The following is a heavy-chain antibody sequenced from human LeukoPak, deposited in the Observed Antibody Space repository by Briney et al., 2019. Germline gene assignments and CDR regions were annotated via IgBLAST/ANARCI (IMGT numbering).Heavy chain of an antibody. J-gene: IGHJ2*01. Sequence: PSETLSLTCTVSGGSISSYYWSWIRQPAGKGLEWIGRIYTSGNTNYNPSLKSRVTMSVDTSKSQFSLRLRSVTAADTAVYYCARGYYYDSSGYLQGWYFDLWGRGTLVTVSS. CDR3: ARGYYYDSSGYLQGWYFDL. V-gene: IGHV4-4*07. CDR1: GGSISSYY. CDR2: IYTSGNT. D-gene: IGHD3-22*01.